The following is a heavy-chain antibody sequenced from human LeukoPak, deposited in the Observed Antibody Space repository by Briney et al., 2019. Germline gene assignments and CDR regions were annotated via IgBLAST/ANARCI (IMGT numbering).Heavy chain of an antibody. CDR2: IGGSGDRI. D-gene: IGHD2-2*01. J-gene: IGHJ6*03. V-gene: IGHV3-23*01. Sequence: GGSLRLSCAGSGFTFSSYAMSWVRQAPGKGLEWVSGIGGSGDRIYYADSVKGRFTISRDNSKNTLYLQMNSLRAEDTAVYYCAKDQLLLYMDVWGKGTTVTVSS. CDR3: AKDQLLLYMDV. CDR1: GFTFSSYA.